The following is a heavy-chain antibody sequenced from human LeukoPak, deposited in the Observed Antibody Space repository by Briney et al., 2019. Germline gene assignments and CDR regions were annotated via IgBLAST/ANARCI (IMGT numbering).Heavy chain of an antibody. Sequence: GGSLRLSCAASGFTFSSYAMHWVRQAPGKGLEWVAVISYDGSNKYYADSVKGRFTISRDNSKNTLYLQMNSLRAEDTAVFYCARDQYDTWSRRGNFDSWGQGTLVIVSS. J-gene: IGHJ4*02. CDR3: ARDQYDTWSRRGNFDS. V-gene: IGHV3-30-3*01. CDR1: GFTFSSYA. CDR2: ISYDGSNK. D-gene: IGHD3-3*01.